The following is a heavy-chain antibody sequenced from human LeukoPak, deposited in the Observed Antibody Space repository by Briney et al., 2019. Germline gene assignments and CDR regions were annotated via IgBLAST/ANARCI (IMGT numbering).Heavy chain of an antibody. CDR1: GFTFSSYD. CDR2: ISYDGSNK. CDR3: AKDYYSGSGSYCFDY. V-gene: IGHV3-30*18. D-gene: IGHD3-10*01. J-gene: IGHJ4*02. Sequence: PGRSLRLSCAASGFTFSSYDMHWVRQAPGKGLGWVAVISYDGSNKYYAASVKGRFTISRDNSKNTLYLQMSSLRAEDSAVYYCAKDYYSGSGSYCFDYWGQGTLVTVSS.